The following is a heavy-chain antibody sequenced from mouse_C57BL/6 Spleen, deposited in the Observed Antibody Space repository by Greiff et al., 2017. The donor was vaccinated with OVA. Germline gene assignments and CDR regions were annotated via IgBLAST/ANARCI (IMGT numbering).Heavy chain of an antibody. J-gene: IGHJ3*01. CDR1: GFNIKDDY. Sequence: VQLQQSGAELVRPGASVKLSCTASGFNIKDDYMHWVKQRPEQGLEWIGWIDPENGDTEYASKFQGKATITADTSSNTAYLQLSSLTSEDTAVYYCNPLTGTAYWGQGTLVTVSA. CDR3: NPLTGTAY. CDR2: IDPENGDT. D-gene: IGHD4-1*01. V-gene: IGHV14-4*01.